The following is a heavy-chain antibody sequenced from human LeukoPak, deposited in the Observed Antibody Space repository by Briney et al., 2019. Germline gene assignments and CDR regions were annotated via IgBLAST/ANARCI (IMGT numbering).Heavy chain of an antibody. D-gene: IGHD6-19*01. CDR3: TRGNSGWYIDY. J-gene: IGHJ4*02. Sequence: PGGSLRLSCIASGFTFGDYAMSWVRQAPGKGLEWVGFIRSKAYGGTTEYAASVRGRFTISRDDSKSIAYLQMNSLKTEDTAVYYCTRGNSGWYIDYWGQGTLVTVSS. V-gene: IGHV3-49*04. CDR1: GFTFGDYA. CDR2: IRSKAYGGTT.